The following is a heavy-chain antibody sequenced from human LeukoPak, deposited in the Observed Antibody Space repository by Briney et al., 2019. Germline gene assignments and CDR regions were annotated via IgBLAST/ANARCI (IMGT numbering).Heavy chain of an antibody. Sequence: SVKVSCKASGGIFSSYAISWVRQAPGQGLEWMGGIIPIFGTANYAQKFQGRVTITTDESTSTAYMELSSLRSEDTAVYYCARVVTYGSGSYYWFDPWGQGTLVTVSS. D-gene: IGHD3-10*01. CDR3: ARVVTYGSGSYYWFDP. J-gene: IGHJ5*02. CDR1: GGIFSSYA. CDR2: IIPIFGTA. V-gene: IGHV1-69*05.